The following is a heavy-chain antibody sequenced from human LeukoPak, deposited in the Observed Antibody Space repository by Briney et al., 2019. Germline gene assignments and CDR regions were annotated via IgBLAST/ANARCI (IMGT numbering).Heavy chain of an antibody. CDR3: AKDTSHYSDDCLDY. D-gene: IGHD2-21*02. V-gene: IGHV3-30*02. J-gene: IGHJ4*02. CDR1: GFTFSSYG. CDR2: IRYDGSNK. Sequence: GGSLRLSCAASGFTFSSYGMHWVRQAPGKGLEWVAFIRYDGSNKYYADSVKGRFTISRDNSKNTLYLQVNSLRAEDTAVYYCAKDTSHYSDDCLDYWGQGTLVTVSS.